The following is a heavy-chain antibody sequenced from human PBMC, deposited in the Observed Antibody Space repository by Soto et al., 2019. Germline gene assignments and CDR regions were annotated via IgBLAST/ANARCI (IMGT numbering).Heavy chain of an antibody. CDR3: ARGGVAATTTTTKPLYYFDY. V-gene: IGHV3-30-3*01. CDR2: ISYDGSNK. Sequence: GGSLRLSCAASGFTFSSYAMHWVRQAPGKGLEWVAVISYDGSNKYYADSVKGRFTISRDNSKNTLYLQMNSLRAEDTAVYYCARGGVAATTTTTKPLYYFDYWGQGTLVTAPQ. D-gene: IGHD2-15*01. J-gene: IGHJ4*02. CDR1: GFTFSSYA.